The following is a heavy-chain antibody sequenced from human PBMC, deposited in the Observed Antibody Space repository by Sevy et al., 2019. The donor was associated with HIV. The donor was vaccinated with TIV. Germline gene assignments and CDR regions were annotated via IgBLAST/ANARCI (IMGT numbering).Heavy chain of an antibody. CDR1: GVSITRSY. Sequence: SETLSLTCNVSGVSITRSYWNWIRQTPGKGLEWIAFVYYNGKTNYNPSLKSRVTVSLDTSKSQFFLKLSSVTAADTAVYYCARGGAGRQFDYYYYMDVWGKGTTVTVSS. D-gene: IGHD6-6*01. CDR3: ARGGAGRQFDYYYYMDV. CDR2: VYYNGKT. V-gene: IGHV4-59*01. J-gene: IGHJ6*03.